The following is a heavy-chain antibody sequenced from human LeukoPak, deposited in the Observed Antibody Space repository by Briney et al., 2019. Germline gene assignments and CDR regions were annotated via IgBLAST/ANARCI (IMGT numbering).Heavy chain of an antibody. CDR2: IRGDGGDT. J-gene: IGHJ5*01. CDR1: GLIFDDSP. Sequence: PGASQRLSCVPSGLIFDDSPMHWVSHVPGKGLECVSFIRGDGGDTFYTDSVKGRFTSSRDNGKISLYLQMNSLTTEDRALYYCARDPGGSGSNWAANFFVSWGQGTRVTVS. V-gene: IGHV3-43*02. CDR3: ARDPGGSGSNWAANFFVS. D-gene: IGHD3-10*01.